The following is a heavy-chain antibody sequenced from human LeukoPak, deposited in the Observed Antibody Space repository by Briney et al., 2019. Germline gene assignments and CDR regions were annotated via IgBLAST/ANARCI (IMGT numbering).Heavy chain of an antibody. CDR1: GGSIRSSYYY. J-gene: IGHJ4*02. CDR2: IYDSGST. V-gene: IGHV4-39*07. D-gene: IGHD6-13*01. CDR3: TRAPDSSWSPFDY. Sequence: PAETLSLTCTVSGGSIRSSYYYCGWIRQPPGKGLEWIGSIYDSGSTYYNPSLRSRVTISGDTTKRQFSLKLSSVTAADTAVYYCTRAPDSSWSPFDYWGQGTLVTVSS.